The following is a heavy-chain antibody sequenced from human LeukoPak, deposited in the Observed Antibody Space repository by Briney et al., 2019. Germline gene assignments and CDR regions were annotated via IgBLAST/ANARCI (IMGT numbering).Heavy chain of an antibody. J-gene: IGHJ4*02. Sequence: PGGSLRLSCAASGFTFSSYGMHWVRQAPGKGLEWVAFIRYDGSNKYYADSVKGRFTISRDNSKNTLYLQMNSLRAEDTAVYYCAKDRPYGSGSYPDYWGQGTLVTVSS. CDR3: AKDRPYGSGSYPDY. CDR1: GFTFSSYG. CDR2: IRYDGSNK. D-gene: IGHD3-10*01. V-gene: IGHV3-30*02.